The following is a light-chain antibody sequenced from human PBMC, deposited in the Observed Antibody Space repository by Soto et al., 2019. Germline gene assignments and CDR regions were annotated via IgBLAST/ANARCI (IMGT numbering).Light chain of an antibody. CDR3: QQYANLPFT. CDR1: QDISNY. V-gene: IGKV1-33*01. CDR2: DAS. J-gene: IGKJ3*01. Sequence: DIQMTQSPSSLSASVRDRVTITCQASQDISNYLNWYQHKPGKAPKLLICDASNLEPGVPSRFSGSGSGTDLTFPISSLQPEDIATYYCQQYANLPFTFGPATKVEIK.